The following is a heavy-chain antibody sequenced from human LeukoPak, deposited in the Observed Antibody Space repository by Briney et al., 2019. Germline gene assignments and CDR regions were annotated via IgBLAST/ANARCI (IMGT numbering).Heavy chain of an antibody. J-gene: IGHJ3*02. CDR3: ARDQSSSWHREDDAFDI. CDR1: GFTFSSYW. CDR2: IKQDGSEK. Sequence: GGSLRLSCAASGFTFSSYWMSWVRQAPGKGLEWVANIKQDGSEKYYVDSVKGRFTISRDNAKNSLYLQMNSLRAEDTAVYYCARDQSSSWHREDDAFDIWGQGTMVTVSS. D-gene: IGHD6-13*01. V-gene: IGHV3-7*01.